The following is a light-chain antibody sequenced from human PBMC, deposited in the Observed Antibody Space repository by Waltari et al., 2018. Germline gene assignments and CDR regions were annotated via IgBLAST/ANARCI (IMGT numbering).Light chain of an antibody. J-gene: IGLJ2*01. CDR2: SFS. CDR1: KSNIGAHFD. CDR3: QSYDTTLSAVV. V-gene: IGLV1-40*01. Sequence: QSVLTQPPSVSGAPGQRVTISCSGTKSNIGAHFDVPWYPQVPGTAPKLLLHSFSNRPSGVSDRFSGFKSGASASLVITGLQAEDEAMYYCQSYDTTLSAVVFGGGTRLTV.